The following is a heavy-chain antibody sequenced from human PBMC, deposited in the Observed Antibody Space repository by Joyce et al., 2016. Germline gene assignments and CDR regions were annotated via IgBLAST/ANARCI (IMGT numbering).Heavy chain of an antibody. Sequence: QGQLVESGGGVVQPGRSLRLSCAASGFTFSNYGMHWVRQAQVKGLEWVAGISYDGSNKHYGDSVKGRFAISRDNAKNTLYLQMNSLRAEDTAVYYCAGGILTGYFDYWGQGTLVTVSS. CDR3: AGGILTGYFDY. CDR1: GFTFSNYG. V-gene: IGHV3-30*03. D-gene: IGHD3-9*01. J-gene: IGHJ4*02. CDR2: ISYDGSNK.